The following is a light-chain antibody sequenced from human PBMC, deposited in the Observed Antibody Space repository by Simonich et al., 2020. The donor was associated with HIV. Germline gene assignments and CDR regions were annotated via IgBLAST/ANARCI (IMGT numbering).Light chain of an antibody. V-gene: IGKV3-15*01. CDR2: GAS. CDR1: KSISSY. Sequence: EIVMTQSPATLSVSPGERATPSCRASKSISSYLAWYQQRPGQAPRLLIYGASTRATGFPARFSGSGSGTDYTLTISSLQPEDFAAYYCQQYYSTPTFGGGTKVEIK. CDR3: QQYYSTPT. J-gene: IGKJ4*01.